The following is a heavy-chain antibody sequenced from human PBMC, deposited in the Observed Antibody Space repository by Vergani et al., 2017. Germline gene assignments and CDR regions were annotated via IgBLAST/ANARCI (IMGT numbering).Heavy chain of an antibody. CDR3: ARGDYGDSCWYYYYYMDV. D-gene: IGHD4-17*01. CDR2: MNPNSGKT. CDR1: GYTFTSYD. J-gene: IGHJ6*03. Sequence: QVQLVQSGAEVKKPGASVKVSCKASGYTFTSYDINWVRQATGQGLEWMGWMNPNSGKTGYAQKFQGRVTMTMNPSISTAYMELSSLRSEDTAVYYCARGDYGDSCWYYYYYMDVWGKGTTVTVSS. V-gene: IGHV1-8*01.